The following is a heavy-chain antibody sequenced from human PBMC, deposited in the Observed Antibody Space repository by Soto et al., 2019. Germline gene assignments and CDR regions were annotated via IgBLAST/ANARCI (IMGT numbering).Heavy chain of an antibody. D-gene: IGHD3-10*01. CDR2: ISGSGGST. V-gene: IGHV3-23*01. CDR3: AREGLIWLGELTQNYYNYAWDV. J-gene: IGHJ6*02. CDR1: GFTFSSYA. Sequence: GGSLRLSCAASGFTFSSYAMSWVRQAPGKGLEWVSAISGSGGSTYYADSVKGRFTISRDNSKNTLYLQMNSLRAEDTAVYYCAREGLIWLGELTQNYYNYAWDVWGQGTPVT.